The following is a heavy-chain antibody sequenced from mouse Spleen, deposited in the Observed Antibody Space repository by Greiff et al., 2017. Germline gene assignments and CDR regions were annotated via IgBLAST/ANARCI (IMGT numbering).Heavy chain of an antibody. CDR1: GYTFTSYW. CDR2: IDPENGNT. CDR3: ARGENGVDY. V-gene: IGHV14-1*02. D-gene: IGHD1-2*01. J-gene: IGHJ2*01. Sequence: DVQLQESGAELVKPGASVKLSCKASGYTFTSYWMHWVKQRPEQGLEWIGWIDPENGNTIYDPKFQGKASITADTSSNTAYLQLSSLTSEDTAVYYCARGENGVDYWGQGTTLTVSS.